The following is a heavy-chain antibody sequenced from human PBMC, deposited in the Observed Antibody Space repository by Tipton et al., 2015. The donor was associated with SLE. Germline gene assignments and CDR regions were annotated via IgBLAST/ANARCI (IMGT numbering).Heavy chain of an antibody. CDR1: GGSFSGYY. CDR3: ARKGGDIVVVPAAIGNYYGMDV. J-gene: IGHJ6*02. V-gene: IGHV4-34*01. CDR2: INHSGST. D-gene: IGHD2-2*01. Sequence: TLSLTCAVYGGSFSGYYWSWIRQPPGKGLEWIGEINHSGSTNYNPSLKSRVTISVDTSKNQFSLKLSSVTAADTAVYYCARKGGDIVVVPAAIGNYYGMDVWGQGTTVTVSS.